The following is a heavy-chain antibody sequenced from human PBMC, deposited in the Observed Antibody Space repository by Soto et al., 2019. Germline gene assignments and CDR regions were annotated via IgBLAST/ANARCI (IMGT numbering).Heavy chain of an antibody. V-gene: IGHV3-7*01. CDR1: GFTFSEYW. J-gene: IGHJ4*02. CDR3: ARDCACICSSPDY. Sequence: EVQLVESGGGLVQPGGSLRLSCTASGFTFSEYWMTWVRQAPGKGLECVANIKEDGSVKYYVDSVKGRFTISRDNAKTSLYLQMDSLRDEDTAIYYCARDCACICSSPDYWGQGAVVTVSS. CDR2: IKEDGSVK. D-gene: IGHD6-6*01.